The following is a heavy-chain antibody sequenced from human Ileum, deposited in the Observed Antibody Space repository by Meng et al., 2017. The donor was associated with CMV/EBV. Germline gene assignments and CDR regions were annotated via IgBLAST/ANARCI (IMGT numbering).Heavy chain of an antibody. CDR3: ARDMFGVVSPIDY. J-gene: IGHJ4*02. Sequence: GESLKISCAASGFTFSSYSMNWVRQAPGKGLEWVSYISSSSSTIYYADSVKGRFTISRDNAKNSLYLKMNSLRAEDTAVYYCARDMFGVVSPIDYWGQGTLVTVSS. CDR1: GFTFSSYS. D-gene: IGHD3-3*01. CDR2: ISSSSSTI. V-gene: IGHV3-48*04.